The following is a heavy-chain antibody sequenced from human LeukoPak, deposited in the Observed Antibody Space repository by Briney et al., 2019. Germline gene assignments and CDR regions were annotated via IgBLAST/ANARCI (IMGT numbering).Heavy chain of an antibody. V-gene: IGHV3-23*01. CDR2: IGSDDNT. CDR3: AKDILRWSFDS. D-gene: IGHD4-23*01. Sequence: QSGGSLRLSCAASGFTFSRNAMAWVRQAPGKGLEWVAGIGSDDNTHYAESVRGRFTISRDISKNTVSLQMSSLRAEDTAVYYCAKDILRWSFDSWGQGILVTVSS. CDR1: GFTFSRNA. J-gene: IGHJ4*02.